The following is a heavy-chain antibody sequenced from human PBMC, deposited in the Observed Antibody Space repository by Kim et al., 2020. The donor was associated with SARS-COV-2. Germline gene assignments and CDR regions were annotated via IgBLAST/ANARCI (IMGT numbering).Heavy chain of an antibody. J-gene: IGHJ6*02. V-gene: IGHV4-34*01. CDR1: GGSFSGYY. D-gene: IGHD2-2*01. CDR2: INHSGST. CDR3: ARGGGDIVVVPAAKTRYYYGMDV. Sequence: SETLYLTCAVYGGSFSGYYWSWIRQPPGKGLEWIGEINHSGSTNYNPSLKSRVTISVDTSKNEFSLKLSSVTAADTAVYYCARGGGDIVVVPAAKTRYYYGMDVWGQGTTVTVSS.